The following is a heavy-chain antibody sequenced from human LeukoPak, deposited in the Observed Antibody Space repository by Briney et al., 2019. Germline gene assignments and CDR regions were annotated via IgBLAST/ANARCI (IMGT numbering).Heavy chain of an antibody. D-gene: IGHD3-10*01. CDR1: GFTFSSYE. CDR3: AKGLMRDRWFGES. Sequence: GGSLRLSCAASGFTFSSYEMNWVRQATGKGLEWVSYISSSGTTIYYADSVKGRFTISRDTSRNTLYLQMNRLRPEDTAVYYCAKGLMRDRWFGESWGQGTLVTVSS. CDR2: ISSSGTTI. V-gene: IGHV3-48*03. J-gene: IGHJ5*02.